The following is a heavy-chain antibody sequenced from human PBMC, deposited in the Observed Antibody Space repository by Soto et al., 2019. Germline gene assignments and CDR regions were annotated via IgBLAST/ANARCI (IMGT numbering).Heavy chain of an antibody. CDR1: GGTFSSYA. D-gene: IGHD3-16*02. J-gene: IGHJ6*02. V-gene: IGHV1-69*01. CDR2: IIPIFGTA. Sequence: QVQLVQSGAEVKKPGSSVKVSCKASGGTFSSYAISWVRQAPGQGLEWMGGIIPIFGTANYAQKFQGRVTITADESTSTAYMELSSLRSEDTAVYYCASGTKNDYVWGSYRYIPSYYYCMDVWGQGTTVTVSS. CDR3: ASGTKNDYVWGSYRYIPSYYYCMDV.